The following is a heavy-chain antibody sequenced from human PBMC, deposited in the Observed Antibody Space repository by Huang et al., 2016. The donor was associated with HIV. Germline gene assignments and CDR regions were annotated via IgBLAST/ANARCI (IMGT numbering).Heavy chain of an antibody. J-gene: IGHJ4*02. D-gene: IGHD6-13*01. Sequence: QVQLVESGGGVVQPGRYLRISWAASGFTFSSYGMDGVRQAPGKGLEWVAVISYDAKTKYYADAVKGRFSNSRDKSKTTVYLQLNSLRVEDTAVYYCAKGGSAAAVLDFWGQGTLVTVSS. CDR3: AKGGSAAAVLDF. CDR1: GFTFSSYG. V-gene: IGHV3-30*18. CDR2: ISYDAKTK.